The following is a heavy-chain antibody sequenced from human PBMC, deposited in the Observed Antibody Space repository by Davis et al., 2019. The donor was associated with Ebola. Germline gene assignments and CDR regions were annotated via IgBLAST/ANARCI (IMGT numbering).Heavy chain of an antibody. V-gene: IGHV5-51*01. CDR1: GYSFTTYW. CDR3: ARARYSSSWSEGMDV. Sequence: GESLKISCKTSGYSFTTYWIGWVRQMPDKGLEWMGIIYPGIYPGYSNPKYSPSFQGQVTISVDKSITAAYLQWSSLKASDTAIDYCARARYSSSWSEGMDVWGQGTTVTVSS. D-gene: IGHD6-13*01. J-gene: IGHJ6*02. CDR2: IYPGIYPGYSNP.